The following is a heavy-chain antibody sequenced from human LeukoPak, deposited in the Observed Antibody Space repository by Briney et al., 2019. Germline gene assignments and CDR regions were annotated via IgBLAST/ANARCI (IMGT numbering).Heavy chain of an antibody. J-gene: IGHJ4*02. V-gene: IGHV4-34*01. CDR1: GGSFSGYC. D-gene: IGHD3-3*01. CDR2: INHSGST. Sequence: PSETLSLTCAVYGGSFSGYCWSWIRQPPGKGLEWIGEINHSGSTNYNPSLKSRVTISVDTSKNQISLKLRSVTAADTAMYYCARLWSGYRPPDYWGQGTLVTVSS. CDR3: ARLWSGYRPPDY.